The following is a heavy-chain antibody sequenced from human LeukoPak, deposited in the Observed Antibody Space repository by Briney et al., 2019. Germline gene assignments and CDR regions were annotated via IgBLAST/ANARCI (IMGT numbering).Heavy chain of an antibody. V-gene: IGHV3-11*06. CDR3: ASSTPYSSSWYGY. CDR2: ISSSSSYT. D-gene: IGHD6-13*01. J-gene: IGHJ4*02. CDR1: GFTFSDYY. Sequence: GSLRLSCAASGFTFSDYYMSWIRRAPGKGLEWVSYISSSSSYTNYADSVKGRFTISRDNAKNSLYLQMNSLRAEDTAVYYCASSTPYSSSWYGYWGQGTLVTVSS.